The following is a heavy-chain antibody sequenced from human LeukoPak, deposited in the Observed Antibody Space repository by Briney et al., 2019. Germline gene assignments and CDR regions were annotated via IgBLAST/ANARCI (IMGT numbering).Heavy chain of an antibody. CDR1: GFTFSSYA. J-gene: IGHJ4*02. CDR2: ISSDGSNK. D-gene: IGHD1-1*01. CDR3: AKGLERESRLDS. Sequence: GGSLRLSCAASGFTFSSYAMSWVRQAPGKGLEWVAVISSDGSNKYYADSVKGRFTISRDNSKNTLYLQMNSLRAEDTALYYCAKGLERESRLDSWGQGTLVTVSS. V-gene: IGHV3-30*18.